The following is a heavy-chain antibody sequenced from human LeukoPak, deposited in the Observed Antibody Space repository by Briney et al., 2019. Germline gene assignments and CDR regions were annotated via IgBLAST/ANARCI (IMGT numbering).Heavy chain of an antibody. CDR3: ARAHYRSGYYRCYYYGMDV. CDR1: GFTFSAYW. D-gene: IGHD3-3*01. CDR2: INSDGSST. V-gene: IGHV3-74*01. J-gene: IGHJ6*02. Sequence: GGSLRLSCAASGFTFSAYWMHWVRQAPGKGLAWVSHINSDGSSTSYADSVKGRFAISRDNAKNTLYLQMNSLRAEDTAVYFCARAHYRSGYYRCYYYGMDVWGQGTTVTVSS.